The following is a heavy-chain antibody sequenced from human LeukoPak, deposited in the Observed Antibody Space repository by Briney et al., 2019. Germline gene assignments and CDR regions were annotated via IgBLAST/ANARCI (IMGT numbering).Heavy chain of an antibody. D-gene: IGHD3-16*02. CDR1: GYTFTSYG. V-gene: IGHV1-18*01. CDR3: ARVRVNYVWGNYPVDY. J-gene: IGHJ4*02. Sequence: ASVKVSCKASGYTFTSYGISWVRQAPGQGLEWMGWISAYNGNTNYAQKLQGRVTMTTDTSTSTAYMELRSLRSDDTALYYCARVRVNYVWGNYPVDYWGQGTLVTVSS. CDR2: ISAYNGNT.